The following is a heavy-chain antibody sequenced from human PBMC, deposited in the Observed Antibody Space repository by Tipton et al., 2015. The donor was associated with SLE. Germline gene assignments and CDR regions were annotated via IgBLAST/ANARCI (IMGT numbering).Heavy chain of an antibody. V-gene: IGHV3-30-3*01. Sequence: SLRLSCAASGFTFSSYAMSWVRQAPGKGLEWVAVISYDGSNKYYANSVRGRFTISRDNSKNTLFLQMNNLRAEDTAVYYCARALQNHWGQGTLVTVSS. CDR3: ARALQNH. CDR2: ISYDGSNK. J-gene: IGHJ4*02. CDR1: GFTFSSYA.